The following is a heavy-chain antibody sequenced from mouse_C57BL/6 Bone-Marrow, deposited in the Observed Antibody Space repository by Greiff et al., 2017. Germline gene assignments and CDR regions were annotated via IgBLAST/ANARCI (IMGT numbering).Heavy chain of an antibody. Sequence: VKLMESGPGLVQPSQSLSITCPVSGFSLTSYGVHWVRQSPGKGLEWLGVIWSGGSTDYNAAFISRLSISKDNSKSQVFFKMNSLQADDTAIYYCARNLDYDWGGYFDYWGQGTTLTVSS. V-gene: IGHV2-2*01. CDR2: IWSGGST. D-gene: IGHD2-4*01. CDR1: GFSLTSYG. CDR3: ARNLDYDWGGYFDY. J-gene: IGHJ2*01.